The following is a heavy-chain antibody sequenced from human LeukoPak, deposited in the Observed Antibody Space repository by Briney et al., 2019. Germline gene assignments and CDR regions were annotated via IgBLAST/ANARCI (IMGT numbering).Heavy chain of an antibody. CDR3: ASGLRYYFDY. V-gene: IGHV5-51*01. Sequence: GGSLRLSCKGSGYSFTNYWVGWVRQMPGEGLEWMAIIYPGDSDTRYSPSFQGQVTISADKSISTAYLQWSSLKASDTAMYYCASGLRYYFDYWGQGTLVTVSS. CDR2: IYPGDSDT. CDR1: GYSFTNYW. J-gene: IGHJ4*02.